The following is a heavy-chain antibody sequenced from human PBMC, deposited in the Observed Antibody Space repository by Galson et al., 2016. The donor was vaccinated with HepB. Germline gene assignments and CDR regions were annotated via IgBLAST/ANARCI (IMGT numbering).Heavy chain of an antibody. Sequence: SLRLSCAGSGFAFSNYAMSWVRQAPGKGLEWVSLIHNDAATTGYADFVKGRFTISRDKSKNTVYLQMNSLRPEDTALYYCAKDLSRGSGSYYSRYYYYGVDVWGRGTSVTFS. V-gene: IGHV3-23*01. CDR1: GFAFSNYA. CDR3: AKDLSRGSGSYYSRYYYYGVDV. CDR2: IHNDAATT. J-gene: IGHJ6*02. D-gene: IGHD3-10*01.